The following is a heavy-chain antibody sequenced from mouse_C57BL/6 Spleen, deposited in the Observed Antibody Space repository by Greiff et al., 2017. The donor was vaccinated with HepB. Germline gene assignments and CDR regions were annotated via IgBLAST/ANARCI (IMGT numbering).Heavy chain of an antibody. D-gene: IGHD1-1*01. CDR2: ISYDGSN. CDR3: ASHYGSRYFDV. J-gene: IGHJ1*03. V-gene: IGHV3-6*01. Sequence: EVQLQESGPGLVKPSQSLSLTCSVTGYSITSGYYWNWIRQFPGNKLEWMGYISYDGSNNYNPSLKNRISITRDTSKNQFFLKLNSVTTEDTATYYCASHYGSRYFDVWGTGTTVTVSS. CDR1: GYSITSGYY.